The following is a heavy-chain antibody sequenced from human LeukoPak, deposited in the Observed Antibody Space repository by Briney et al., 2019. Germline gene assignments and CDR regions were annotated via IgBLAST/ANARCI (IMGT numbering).Heavy chain of an antibody. J-gene: IGHJ6*03. V-gene: IGHV4-34*01. CDR1: GGSFSGYY. CDR2: INHSGST. CDR3: ARRRGRYYYYYYMDV. Sequence: SETLSLTCAVYGGSFSGYYWIWIRQPPGKGLEWIGEINHSGSTNYNPSLKSRVTISVDTSKNQFSLKLSSVTAADTAVYYCARRRGRYYYYYYMDVWGKGTTVTISS.